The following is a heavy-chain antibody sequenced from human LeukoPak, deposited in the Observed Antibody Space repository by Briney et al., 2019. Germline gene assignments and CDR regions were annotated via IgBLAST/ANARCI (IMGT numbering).Heavy chain of an antibody. CDR1: DGSITNYY. J-gene: IGHJ6*03. CDR2: IYYSGST. CDR3: ARTKKEYYYDSSGYHWDYYYYYMDV. V-gene: IGHV4-59*12. Sequence: PSETLSLTCTVSDGSITNYYWSWIRQPPGKGLEWIGHIYYSGSTNYNPSLKSRVTISVDTSKNQFSLKLSSVTAADTAVYYCARTKKEYYYDSSGYHWDYYYYYMDVWGKGTTVTVSS. D-gene: IGHD3-22*01.